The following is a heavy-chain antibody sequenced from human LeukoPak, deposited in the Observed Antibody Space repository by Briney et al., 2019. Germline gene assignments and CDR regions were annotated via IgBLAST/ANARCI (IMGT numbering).Heavy chain of an antibody. CDR3: AEPGGAKIYGYYEVGGYFDY. J-gene: IGHJ4*02. V-gene: IGHV3-23*01. CDR2: ISGSGGST. CDR1: EFTFSSYW. Sequence: PGGSLRLSCAAHEFTFSSYWMSWVRQAPGKGLEWVSAISGSGGSTYYADSVKGRFTISRDNSKNTLYLQMNSLRAEDTAVYYCAEPGGAKIYGYYEVGGYFDYWGQGTLVTVSS. D-gene: IGHD4-17*01.